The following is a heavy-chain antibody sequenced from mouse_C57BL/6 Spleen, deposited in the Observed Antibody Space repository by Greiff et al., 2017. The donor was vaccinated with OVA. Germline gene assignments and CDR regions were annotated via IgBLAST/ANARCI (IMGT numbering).Heavy chain of an antibody. J-gene: IGHJ4*01. V-gene: IGHV1-39*01. CDR2: INPNYGTT. CDR1: GYSFTDYN. CDR3: ARGGLGRNYYAMDY. Sequence: VQLKESGPELVKPGASVKISCKASGYSFTDYNMNWVKQSNGKSLEWIGVINPNYGTTSYNQKFKGKATLTVDQSSSTAYMQLNSLTSEDSAVYYCARGGLGRNYYAMDYWGQGTSVTVSS. D-gene: IGHD4-1*01.